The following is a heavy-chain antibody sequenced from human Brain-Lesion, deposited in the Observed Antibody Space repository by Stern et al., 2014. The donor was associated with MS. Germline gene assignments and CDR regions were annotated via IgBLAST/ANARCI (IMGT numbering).Heavy chain of an antibody. CDR2: ISSSGNT. J-gene: IGHJ4*02. Sequence: QVQLQESGPGLVKPSPTLSLTCTVSGGAVSSGDRYWSWLRPHPEKGLEWIGYISSSGNTYYNPSLESRVTISMDRSKNQFSLKLRSVTAADTAVYYCARVTEFLRFFYPDYWGQGIRVTVSS. V-gene: IGHV4-31*03. D-gene: IGHD3-3*01. CDR1: GGAVSSGDRY. CDR3: ARVTEFLRFFYPDY.